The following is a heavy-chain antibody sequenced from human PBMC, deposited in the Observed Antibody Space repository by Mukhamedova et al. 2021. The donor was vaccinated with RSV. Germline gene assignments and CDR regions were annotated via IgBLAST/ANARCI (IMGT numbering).Heavy chain of an antibody. V-gene: IGHV3-23*01. CDR3: AKDTGSYSSSLIDYMDV. D-gene: IGHD6-13*01. J-gene: IGHJ6*03. Sequence: GLEWVSAISGSGGSTYYADSVKGRFTISRDNSKNTLYLQMNSLRAEDTAVYYCAKDTGSYSSSLIDYMDVWGKGTTVTVSS. CDR2: ISGSGGST.